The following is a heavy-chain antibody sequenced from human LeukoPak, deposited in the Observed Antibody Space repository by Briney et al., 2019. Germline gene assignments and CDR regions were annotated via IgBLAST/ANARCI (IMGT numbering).Heavy chain of an antibody. Sequence: NSSETLSLTCTVSGGSISSGSYYWSWIRQPAGKGLEWIGRIYTSGSTNYNPSLKSRVTISVDTSKNQLSLKLSSVTAADTAVYYCARIGIAAAGTISYYYYMDVWGKGTTVTVSS. CDR3: ARIGIAAAGTISYYYYMDV. CDR1: GGSISSGSYY. J-gene: IGHJ6*03. CDR2: IYTSGST. D-gene: IGHD6-13*01. V-gene: IGHV4-61*02.